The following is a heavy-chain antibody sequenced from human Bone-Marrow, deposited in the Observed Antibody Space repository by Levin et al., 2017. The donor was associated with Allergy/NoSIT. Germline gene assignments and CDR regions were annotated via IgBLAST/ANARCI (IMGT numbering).Heavy chain of an antibody. CDR3: ARDGGVAARPDWFDP. CDR2: INSDGTYT. J-gene: IGHJ5*02. Sequence: PGGSLRLSCAASGFTFSSYWMHWVRQAPGKGPMWVSRINSDGTYTNYAGSVKGRFTISRDNAKNTLYLQMNSLRAEDTAVYYCARDGGVAARPDWFDPWGQGTLVTVSS. D-gene: IGHD6-6*01. CDR1: GFTFSSYW. V-gene: IGHV3-74*01.